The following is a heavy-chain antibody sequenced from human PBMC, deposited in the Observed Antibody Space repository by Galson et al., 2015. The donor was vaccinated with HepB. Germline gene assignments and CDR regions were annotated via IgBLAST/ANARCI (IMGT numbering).Heavy chain of an antibody. CDR1: GYTFTSFG. CDR3: ARDWGEHPWNYADY. CDR2: ISTYSDNT. D-gene: IGHD1-7*01. J-gene: IGHJ4*02. Sequence: SVKVSCKASGYTFTSFGISWVRQAPGQGLEWMGWISTYSDNTNYAQKFQGRVTMTTDTSTSTAYMELRSLRSDDSAVYYCARDWGEHPWNYADYWGQGTLVTVSS. V-gene: IGHV1-18*01.